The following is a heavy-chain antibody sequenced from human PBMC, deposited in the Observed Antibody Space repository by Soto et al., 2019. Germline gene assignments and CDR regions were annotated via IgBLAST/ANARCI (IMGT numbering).Heavy chain of an antibody. J-gene: IGHJ4*02. CDR2: IKHDGSET. CDR3: AKGYGYYFDS. V-gene: IGHV3-7*03. CDR1: GLSFRNYW. Sequence: GGSLRLSCAASGLSFRNYWMSWVRQAPGKGLEWVLSIKHDGSETYSVDSVKGRFTSSRDNAENSVYLQMHSLRAEDTAVYFCAKGYGYYFDSWGQGTLVTVSS. D-gene: IGHD4-17*01.